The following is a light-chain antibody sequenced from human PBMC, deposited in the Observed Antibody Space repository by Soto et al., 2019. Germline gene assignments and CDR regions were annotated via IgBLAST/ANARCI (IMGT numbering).Light chain of an antibody. CDR2: DAS. CDR3: QQYNNWPWT. Sequence: VLTQSPGTLSFARGGRSTLSCRASQSVSRSYLAWYQQKLGQAPRLLIYDASTRATGMPGRFSGSGSGTEFTLTISSLQSEDFAVYYCQQYNNWPWTFGQGTKVDIK. CDR1: QSVSRSY. V-gene: IGKV3-15*01. J-gene: IGKJ1*01.